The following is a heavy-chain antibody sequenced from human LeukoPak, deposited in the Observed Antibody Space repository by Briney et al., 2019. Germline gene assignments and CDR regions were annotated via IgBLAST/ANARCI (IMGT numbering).Heavy chain of an antibody. CDR3: TTGYILAY. CDR2: VDPEDGET. J-gene: IGHJ4*02. Sequence: ATVKISCKVSGYTLTDYYMHWVQQAPGKGLEWMVLVDPEDGETIYAEKYQGRVTISADTSTDTAYMELSSLRSEDTAVYYCTTGYILAYWGQGTLVTVSS. D-gene: IGHD2-2*02. V-gene: IGHV1-69-2*01. CDR1: GYTLTDYY.